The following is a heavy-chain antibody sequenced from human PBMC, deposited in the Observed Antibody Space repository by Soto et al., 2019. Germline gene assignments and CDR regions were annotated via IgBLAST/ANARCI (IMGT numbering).Heavy chain of an antibody. V-gene: IGHV3-33*06. Sequence: QVQLVESGGGVVQPGKSLRLSCAASGFALNVYGIHWVRQAPGKGLEWVAIMWCDGNRKNYVDSVKGRFTISRDSSKNIVYLQMNNLRAEDTAVYYCAKESTPPYFDSWGQGTLVTVSS. CDR3: AKESTPPYFDS. CDR2: MWCDGNRK. J-gene: IGHJ4*02. CDR1: GFALNVYG.